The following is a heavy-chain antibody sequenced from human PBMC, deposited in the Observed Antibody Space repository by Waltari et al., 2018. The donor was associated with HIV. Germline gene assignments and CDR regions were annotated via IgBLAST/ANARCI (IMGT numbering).Heavy chain of an antibody. CDR3: ARHALRVGAAYWNFDL. V-gene: IGHV4-39*01. D-gene: IGHD1-26*01. CDR1: GGSVSSSSYF. J-gene: IGHJ2*01. Sequence: QLQLQESGPGLVKPSETLSLTCTDHGGSVSSSSYFWGWIRKPPGKGLEWVGRIYYTGRAYYNPSLKSRVTISVDTSKNQFSLKVTSVTAADTAVYYCARHALRVGAAYWNFDLWGRGTLVTVSS. CDR2: IYYTGRA.